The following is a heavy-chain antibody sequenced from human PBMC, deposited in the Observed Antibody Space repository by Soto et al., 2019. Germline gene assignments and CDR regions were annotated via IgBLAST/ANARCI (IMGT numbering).Heavy chain of an antibody. CDR1: GFTVSSNY. V-gene: IGHV3-53*01. J-gene: IGHJ4*02. CDR3: ARASGSYSEFDY. CDR2: IYSGGST. D-gene: IGHD1-26*01. Sequence: PGGSLSLSCAASGFTVSSNYMSWVRQAPGKGLEWVSVIYSGGSTYYADSVKGRFTISRDNSKNTLYLQMNSLRAEDTAVYYCARASGSYSEFDYWGQGTLVTVSS.